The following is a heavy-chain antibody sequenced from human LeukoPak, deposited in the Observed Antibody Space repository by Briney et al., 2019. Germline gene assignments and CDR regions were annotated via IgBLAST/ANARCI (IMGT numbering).Heavy chain of an antibody. Sequence: ASVKVSCKVSGYTLTELSMHWVRQAPGKGLEWMGGFDPEDGETIYAQKFQGRVTMTEDTSTDTAYMELSSLRSEDTAVYYCATVSSGWYYFDYLGQGTLVTVSS. D-gene: IGHD6-19*01. CDR1: GYTLTELS. J-gene: IGHJ4*02. CDR2: FDPEDGET. CDR3: ATVSSGWYYFDY. V-gene: IGHV1-24*01.